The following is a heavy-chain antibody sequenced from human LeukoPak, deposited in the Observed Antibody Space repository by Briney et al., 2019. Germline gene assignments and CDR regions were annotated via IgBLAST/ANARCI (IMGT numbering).Heavy chain of an antibody. CDR1: GFTFSNFW. Sequence: GGSLGLSCAASGFTFSNFWMTWVRQAPGKGLEWVANIKQDGSEKYYVDSVKGRFSISRDNAKNSLFLQMNSLRAEDTAVYYCARDRRWFGEFGAFDIWGHGTMVTVSS. CDR3: ARDRRWFGEFGAFDI. CDR2: IKQDGSEK. D-gene: IGHD3-10*01. V-gene: IGHV3-7*01. J-gene: IGHJ3*02.